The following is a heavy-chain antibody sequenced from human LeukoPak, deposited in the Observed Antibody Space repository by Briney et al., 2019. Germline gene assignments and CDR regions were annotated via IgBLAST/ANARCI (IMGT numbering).Heavy chain of an antibody. V-gene: IGHV1-69*05. CDR2: IIPIFGTA. CDR1: GYTFTSYD. D-gene: IGHD1-20*01. J-gene: IGHJ3*02. CDR3: ARVLILTGTTSVLGAFDI. Sequence: SVKVSCKASGYTFTSYDISWVRQAPGQGLEWMGGIIPIFGTANYAQKFQGRVTITTDESTSTAYMELSSLRSEDTAVYYCARVLILTGTTSVLGAFDIWGQGTMVTVSS.